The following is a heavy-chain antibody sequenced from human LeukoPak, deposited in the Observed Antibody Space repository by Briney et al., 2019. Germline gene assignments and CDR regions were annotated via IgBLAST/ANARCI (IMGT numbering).Heavy chain of an antibody. CDR3: ARDYYDKDNDY. CDR1: GFTFSSYS. D-gene: IGHD3-22*01. V-gene: IGHV3-48*01. J-gene: IGHJ4*02. CDR2: ISSSSSTI. Sequence: GGSLRLSCAASGFTFSSYSMNWVRQAPGKGLEWVSYISSSSSTIYYADSVKGRFTISRDNAKNSPYLQMNSLRAEDTAVYYCARDYYDKDNDYWGQGTLVTVSS.